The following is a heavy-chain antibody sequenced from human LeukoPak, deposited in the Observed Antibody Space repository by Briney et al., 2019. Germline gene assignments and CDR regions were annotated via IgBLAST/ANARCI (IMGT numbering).Heavy chain of an antibody. V-gene: IGHV4-34*01. CDR1: GGSFSGYY. D-gene: IGHD3-22*01. Sequence: SETLSLTCAVYGGSFSGYYWSWIRQPPGKGLEWIGEMYLSGTTHSNPSVKGRVTISIDKSKNQFFLNLSSVTAADTAVYYCAGLVGRYSSGLYYYYFDYWGQGTLVTVSS. J-gene: IGHJ4*02. CDR2: MYLSGTT. CDR3: AGLVGRYSSGLYYYYFDY.